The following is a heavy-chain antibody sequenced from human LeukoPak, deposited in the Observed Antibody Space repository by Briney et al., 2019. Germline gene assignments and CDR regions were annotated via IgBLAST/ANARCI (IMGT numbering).Heavy chain of an antibody. CDR3: ARVVSGVGATTYYYYMDV. CDR2: IIPIFGTA. V-gene: IGHV1-69*05. D-gene: IGHD1-26*01. CDR1: GGTFSSYA. Sequence: GASVKVSCKASGGTFSSYAISWVRQAPGQGLEWMGRIIPIFGTANYAQKFQGRVTITTDESTSTAYMELSSLRSEDTAVYYCARVVSGVGATTYYYYMDVWGEGTTVTVSS. J-gene: IGHJ6*03.